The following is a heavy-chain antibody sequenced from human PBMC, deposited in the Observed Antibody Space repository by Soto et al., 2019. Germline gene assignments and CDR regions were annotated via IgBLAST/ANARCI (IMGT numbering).Heavy chain of an antibody. Sequence: ASVKVSCKASGFTLNDFGVSWVRQAPGQGLEWMGWISGYDGNTNFAQKYEGRVTMTIDSSTSTAYMELRNLRSDDTAMYYCAREKWFGQTPFCSWGQGTLVAVSS. CDR1: GFTLNDFG. CDR2: ISGYDGNT. D-gene: IGHD3-10*01. J-gene: IGHJ5*02. CDR3: AREKWFGQTPFCS. V-gene: IGHV1-18*01.